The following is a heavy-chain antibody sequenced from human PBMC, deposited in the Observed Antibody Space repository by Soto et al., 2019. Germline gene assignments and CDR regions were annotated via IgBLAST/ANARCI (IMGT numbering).Heavy chain of an antibody. CDR2: ISSSGYT. CDR1: GGSISTNY. V-gene: IGHV4-4*08. CDR3: ASLHGARFDP. D-gene: IGHD4-17*01. J-gene: IGHJ5*02. Sequence: PSETLSLTCTVSGGSISTNYWSWIRQPPGKGLEWIGYISSSGYTNYTASLKSRITISIDTSKNQFSLKLTSVTAADTAVYYCASLHGARFDPWGQGTLVTVSP.